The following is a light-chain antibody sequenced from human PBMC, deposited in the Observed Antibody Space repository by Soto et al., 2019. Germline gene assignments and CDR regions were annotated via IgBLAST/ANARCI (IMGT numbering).Light chain of an antibody. V-gene: IGLV2-8*01. J-gene: IGLJ2*01. Sequence: QSVLTQPPSASGSPGQSVTISCTGTSSDVCGYNYVSWYQQHPGKAPKLMIYEVSKRPSGVPDRFSGSKSGNTASLTVSGLQAEYEADYYSSSSAGSNNVVFGGGTKLTVL. CDR1: SSDVCGYNY. CDR2: EVS. CDR3: SSSAGSNNVV.